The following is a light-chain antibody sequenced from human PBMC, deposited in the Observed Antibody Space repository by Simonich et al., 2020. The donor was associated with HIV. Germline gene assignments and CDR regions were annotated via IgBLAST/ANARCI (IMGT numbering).Light chain of an antibody. CDR1: QGISNS. V-gene: IGKV1-NL1*01. CDR3: QQSYSTPYT. J-gene: IGKJ2*01. Sequence: DIQMTQSPSSLSASVGDRVTITCRASQGISNSLAWYQQKPGKAPKVLLYAASRLESGVPSRFSGSGSGTDYTLTISSLQAEDVAVYYCQQSYSTPYTFGQGTKLEIK. CDR2: AAS.